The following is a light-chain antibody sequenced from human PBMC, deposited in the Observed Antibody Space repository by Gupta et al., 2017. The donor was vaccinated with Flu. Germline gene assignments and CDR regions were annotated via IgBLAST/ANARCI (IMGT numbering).Light chain of an antibody. CDR3: QQYDNLPPKRFNPCYS. J-gene: IGKJ2*03. V-gene: IGKV1-33*01. CDR1: QDISNY. CDR2: DAS. Sequence: DIQMTQSPSSLSASVGDRVTITCQASQDISNYLNWYQQKPGKAPKLLIYDASNLETGVPSRFSGSGSGTDFTFTISSLQPEDIATYYCQQYDNLPPKRFNPCYSFGQGTKLEIK.